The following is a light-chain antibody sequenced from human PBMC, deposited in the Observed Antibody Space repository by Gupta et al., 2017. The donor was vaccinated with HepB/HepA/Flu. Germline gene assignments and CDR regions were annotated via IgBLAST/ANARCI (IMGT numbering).Light chain of an antibody. CDR1: QSISSY. Sequence: DIQMTQSPSSLSASLGDRVPITCRASQSISSYLNWYQQKPGKAPKLLIYEASSLQSGVPSRFSGSGPGTEFTLTISSLQPEDFATYYCQQCYSTPWTFGQGTKVEIK. CDR3: QQCYSTPWT. J-gene: IGKJ1*01. V-gene: IGKV1-39*01. CDR2: EAS.